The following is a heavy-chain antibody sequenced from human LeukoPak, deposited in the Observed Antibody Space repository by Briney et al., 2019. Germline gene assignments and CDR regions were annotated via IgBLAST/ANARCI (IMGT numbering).Heavy chain of an antibody. CDR1: GFTFSSYS. CDR3: ARDFRRFGEYGNFDY. D-gene: IGHD3-10*01. J-gene: IGHJ4*02. CDR2: ISSSSSYI. V-gene: IGHV3-21*01. Sequence: KSGGSLRLSCAASGFTFSSYSMNWVRQAPGKGLEWVSSISSSSSYIYYADSVKGRFTISRDNSKNTLYLQMNSLRAEDTAVYYCARDFRRFGEYGNFDYWGQGTLVTVSS.